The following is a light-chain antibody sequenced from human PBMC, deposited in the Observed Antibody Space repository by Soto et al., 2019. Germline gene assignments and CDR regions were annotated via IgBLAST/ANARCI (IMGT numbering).Light chain of an antibody. Sequence: ERVLTQSPGTLSLSPGERATLSCRASQSVRSSFLAWYQLKPGQAPRLLIYGASSRATGIPDRFSGSGSGTDFTLTISRLEPEDFAVYYCQQYDSSPWTFGQGTKVE. CDR2: GAS. V-gene: IGKV3-20*01. CDR1: QSVRSSF. CDR3: QQYDSSPWT. J-gene: IGKJ1*01.